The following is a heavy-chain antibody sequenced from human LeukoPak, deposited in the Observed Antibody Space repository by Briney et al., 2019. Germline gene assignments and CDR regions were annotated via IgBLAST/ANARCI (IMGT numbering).Heavy chain of an antibody. D-gene: IGHD3-16*01. Sequence: TLSLTCTVSGGSISSGDYYWTWIRQHPGKGLEWIGYIYNSGTTYYNPSLESRVTISGDTSKNQFSLKLSSVTAADTAVYYCARTAGWSYGFDYWGRGTLVTVSS. V-gene: IGHV4-31*03. CDR3: ARTAGWSYGFDY. J-gene: IGHJ4*02. CDR2: IYNSGTT. CDR1: GGSISSGDYY.